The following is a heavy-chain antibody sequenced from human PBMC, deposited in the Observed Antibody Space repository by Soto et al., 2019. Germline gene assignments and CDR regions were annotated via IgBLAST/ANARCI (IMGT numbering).Heavy chain of an antibody. CDR2: IWYDGNNK. V-gene: IGHV3-33*01. CDR1: GFTFSNYG. J-gene: IGHJ4*02. Sequence: GGSLRLSCEGSGFTFSNYGIHWVRQAPGMGLDWVAVIWYDGNNKYYSESLEGRFTISRDNSKNTVFLEMSSLRAEDTAVYYCARGNYGASGIDYWGPGALVTVSS. D-gene: IGHD1-7*01. CDR3: ARGNYGASGIDY.